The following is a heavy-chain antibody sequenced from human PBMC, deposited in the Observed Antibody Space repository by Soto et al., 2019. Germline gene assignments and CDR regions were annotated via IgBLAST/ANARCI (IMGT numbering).Heavy chain of an antibody. J-gene: IGHJ2*01. Sequence: QVQLVQSGAEVKKPGDSVKVSCKASDYTFTSFGITWVRQAPGQGLEWMGWISVNNGNTNYAQKFQGRVTMTTDTSTNTAYMELWTLRSDDTAAYYCASAFSYGSYWYFDLWGRGTLVTVSS. D-gene: IGHD5-18*01. CDR2: ISVNNGNT. CDR1: DYTFTSFG. V-gene: IGHV1-18*01. CDR3: ASAFSYGSYWYFDL.